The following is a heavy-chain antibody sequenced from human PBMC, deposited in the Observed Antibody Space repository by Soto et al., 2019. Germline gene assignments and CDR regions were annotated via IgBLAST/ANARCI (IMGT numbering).Heavy chain of an antibody. CDR3: AGRVRILDLASVRGPGPFDY. J-gene: IGHJ4*02. CDR2: IYYSGST. CDR1: GGFISSSNSY. Sequence: QLQLHESGPGLVKPSETLSLTCTVSGGFISSSNSYWGWIRQPPGKGLEWIGSIYYSGSTYYSPFVKSRVTISVHTSKNQFSLKLSSVTAADTAVYYCAGRVRILDLASVRGPGPFDYWGQGNRVTVSS. D-gene: IGHD3-9*01. V-gene: IGHV4-39*01.